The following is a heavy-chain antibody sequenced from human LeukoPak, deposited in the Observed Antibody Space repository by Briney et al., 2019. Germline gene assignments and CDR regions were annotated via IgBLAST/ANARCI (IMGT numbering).Heavy chain of an antibody. CDR2: VIPIFGTT. D-gene: IGHD4-17*01. Sequence: ASVKVSCKAPGGTFNKYATSWVRQAPGEGLEWMGGVIPIFGTTNYAQKFQGRVTITADESTSTAYMELSSLTSEDTAVYYCARDIPSYGDFRGEMDVWGKGTTVTVSS. J-gene: IGHJ6*04. CDR3: ARDIPSYGDFRGEMDV. V-gene: IGHV1-69*13. CDR1: GGTFNKYA.